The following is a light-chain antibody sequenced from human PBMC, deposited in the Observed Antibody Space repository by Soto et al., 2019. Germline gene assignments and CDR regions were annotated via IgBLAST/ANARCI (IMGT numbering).Light chain of an antibody. V-gene: IGLV2-14*01. Sequence: QSALTQPRSVSGSPGQSVTISCTATGSDVGDSSHVSWYQLHPGKAPKLMIYEVSNRPSGVSNRFSGSKSGNTASLTISGLQTEDEAIYYCSSSTSTSTLMIFGGGTKVTVL. CDR2: EVS. CDR3: SSSTSTSTLMI. J-gene: IGLJ2*01. CDR1: GSDVGDSSH.